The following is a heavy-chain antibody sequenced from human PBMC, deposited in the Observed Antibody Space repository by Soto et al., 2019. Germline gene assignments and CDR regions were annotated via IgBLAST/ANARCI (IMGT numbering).Heavy chain of an antibody. V-gene: IGHV4-34*01. Sequence: SETLSLTCAVYGGSFSGYYWSWIRQPPGKGLEWIGEINHSGSTNYNPSLKSRVTISVDTSKNQFSLKLSSVTAADTAVYYCAGWSIAAVSNWFAPWGQGTLVPVSS. J-gene: IGHJ5*02. CDR2: INHSGST. D-gene: IGHD6-13*01. CDR1: GGSFSGYY. CDR3: AGWSIAAVSNWFAP.